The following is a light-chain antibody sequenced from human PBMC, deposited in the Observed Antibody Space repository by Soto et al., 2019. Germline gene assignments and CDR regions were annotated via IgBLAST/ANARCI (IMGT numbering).Light chain of an antibody. Sequence: IQLTPSPSSLSASVGDSVTITCRAGQDIRSDLGWYQHKPGQAPRLLIHAASSLVSGVPSRFSGSGSGTEFTLTISSLQTDDFATYHCQQYDSYSPTVGQGTKGEIK. CDR1: QDIRSD. CDR2: AAS. J-gene: IGKJ1*01. V-gene: IGKV1-17*01. CDR3: QQYDSYSPT.